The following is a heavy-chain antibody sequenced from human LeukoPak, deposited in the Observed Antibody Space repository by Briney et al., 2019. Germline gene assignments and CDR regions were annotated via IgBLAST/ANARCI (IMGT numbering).Heavy chain of an antibody. CDR3: ARDRDCSGGSCYHKNYYYYYMDV. D-gene: IGHD2-15*01. CDR2: INHSGST. V-gene: IGHV4-34*01. Sequence: SETLSLTCAVYGGSFSGYYWSWIRQPPGKGLEWIGEINHSGSTNYNPSLKSRVTISVDTSKNQFSLKLSSVTAADTAVYYCARDRDCSGGSCYHKNYYYYYMDVWGKGTTVTISS. J-gene: IGHJ6*03. CDR1: GGSFSGYY.